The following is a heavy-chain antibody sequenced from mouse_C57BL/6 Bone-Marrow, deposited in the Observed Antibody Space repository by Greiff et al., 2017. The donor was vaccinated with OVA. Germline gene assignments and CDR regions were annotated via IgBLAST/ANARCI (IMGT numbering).Heavy chain of an antibody. J-gene: IGHJ1*03. CDR1: GFTFSDYG. CDR3: TREADYGNWYFDG. D-gene: IGHD2-1*01. CDR2: ISSGSSTI. V-gene: IGHV5-17*01. Sequence: EVQLMESGGGLVKPGGSLKLSCAASGFTFSDYGMHWVRQAPEKGLEWVAYISSGSSTIYYADTVQGRFTISRDTANNTLFLQMTSLSSEDTAMYYCTREADYGNWYFDGWGTGTTVTVSS.